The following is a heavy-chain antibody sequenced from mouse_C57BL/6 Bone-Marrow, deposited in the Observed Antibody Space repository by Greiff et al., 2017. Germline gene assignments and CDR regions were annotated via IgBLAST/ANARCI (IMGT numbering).Heavy chain of an antibody. CDR1: GFTFTDYY. CDR3: ARYDDDDGYFDV. V-gene: IGHV7-3*01. J-gene: IGHJ1*03. D-gene: IGHD2-4*01. CDR2: IRNKANGYTT. Sequence: EVKLMESGGGLVQPGGSLSLSCAASGFTFTDYYMSWVRQPPGKGLEWLGFIRNKANGYTTEYSASVKGRFTISRANSQSILYLQMNALRAEDSATYYCARYDDDDGYFDVWGTGTTVTVSS.